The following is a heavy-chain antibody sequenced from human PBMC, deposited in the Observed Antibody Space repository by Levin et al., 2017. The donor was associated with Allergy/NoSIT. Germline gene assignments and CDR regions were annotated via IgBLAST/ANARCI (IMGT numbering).Heavy chain of an antibody. CDR3: ARGSGSYLTEYFQH. J-gene: IGHJ1*01. CDR1: GGSISSGGYS. CDR2: IYHSGST. D-gene: IGHD3-10*01. V-gene: IGHV4-30-2*01. Sequence: PSETLSLTCAVSGGSISSGGYSWSWIRQPPGKGLEWIGYIYHSGSTYYNPSLKSRATISVDRSKNQFSLKLSSVTAADTAVYYWARGSGSYLTEYFQHWGQGTLVTVSS.